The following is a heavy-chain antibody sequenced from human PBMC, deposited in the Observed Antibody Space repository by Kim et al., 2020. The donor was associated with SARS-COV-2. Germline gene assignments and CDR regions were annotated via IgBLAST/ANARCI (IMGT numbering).Heavy chain of an antibody. CDR3: ARDMGGASSSWYYFDY. J-gene: IGHJ4*02. D-gene: IGHD6-13*01. Sequence: KSQRRVTMTRDTSTSTVYMELSSLRSEDTAVYYCARDMGGASSSWYYFDYWGPGTLVTVSS. V-gene: IGHV1-46*01.